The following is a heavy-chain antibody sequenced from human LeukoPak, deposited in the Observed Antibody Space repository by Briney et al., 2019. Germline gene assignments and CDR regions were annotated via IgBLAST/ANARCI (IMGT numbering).Heavy chain of an antibody. Sequence: PSETLSLTCTVSGGSISSSSYYWGWIRQAPGKGLEWVSYISSSGSTIYYADSVKGRFTISRDNAKNSLYLQMNSLRAEDTAVYYCARDEAAIRGVDYWGQGTLVTVSS. V-gene: IGHV3-11*01. D-gene: IGHD2-2*01. CDR3: ARDEAAIRGVDY. J-gene: IGHJ4*02. CDR1: GGSISSSSYY. CDR2: ISSSGSTI.